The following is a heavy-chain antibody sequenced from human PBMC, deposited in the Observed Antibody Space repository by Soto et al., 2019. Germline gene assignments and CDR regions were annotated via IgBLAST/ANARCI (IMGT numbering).Heavy chain of an antibody. CDR1: GGSISSGDYY. J-gene: IGHJ4*02. V-gene: IGHV4-30-4*02. Sequence: SETLSLTCTVSGGSISSGDYYWSWIHQPPGKGLEWIGYIYYSGSTYYNPSLKSRVTISVDTSKNQLSLKQSSVIAADTVVYYCARDNGYSYGYTLDHWGQGTLVTVSS. CDR3: ARDNGYSYGYTLDH. D-gene: IGHD5-18*01. CDR2: IYYSGST.